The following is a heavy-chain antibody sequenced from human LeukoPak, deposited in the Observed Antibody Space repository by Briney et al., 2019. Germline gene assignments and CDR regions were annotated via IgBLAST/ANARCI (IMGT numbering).Heavy chain of an antibody. CDR1: GGSISSYY. CDR3: ARHGCQLLAGADNWFDR. D-gene: IGHD2-2*01. CDR2: IYISGST. V-gene: IGHV4-59*08. Sequence: SETLSLTCAVSGGSISSYYWSWIRQPPGKGLEWIWYIYISGSTNYYPSLKSRVTISVDASKDHFSLKLSSVTAADTAVYYWARHGCQLLAGADNWFDRWGQGTLVTVCS. J-gene: IGHJ5*02.